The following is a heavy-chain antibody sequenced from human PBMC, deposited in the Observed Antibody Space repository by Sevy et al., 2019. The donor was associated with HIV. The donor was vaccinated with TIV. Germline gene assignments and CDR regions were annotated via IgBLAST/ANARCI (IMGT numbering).Heavy chain of an antibody. J-gene: IGHJ5*02. CDR1: GYTFTGYY. D-gene: IGHD2-15*01. Sequence: ASVKVSCKASGYTFTGYYMHWVRQAPGQGLEWMGWINLNSGGTNYAQKFQGWVTMTRDTSISTAYMELSMLRSDDTAVCYCARGLQYCSGGSCYWALWFDPWGQGTLVTVSS. V-gene: IGHV1-2*04. CDR3: ARGLQYCSGGSCYWALWFDP. CDR2: INLNSGGT.